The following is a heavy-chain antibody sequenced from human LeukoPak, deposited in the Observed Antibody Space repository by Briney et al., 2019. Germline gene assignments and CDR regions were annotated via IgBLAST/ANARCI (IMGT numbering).Heavy chain of an antibody. V-gene: IGHV3-30-3*01. CDR3: ARAQQLAY. CDR1: GFTFSSYA. J-gene: IGHJ4*02. Sequence: GGSLRLSCAASGFTFSSYAMHWVRQAPGKGLEWVAVISYDGSNKYYADSVKGRFTISRDNSKNTLYLQMNSLRAEDTAVYYCARAQQLAYWGQGTLVTASS. D-gene: IGHD6-13*01. CDR2: ISYDGSNK.